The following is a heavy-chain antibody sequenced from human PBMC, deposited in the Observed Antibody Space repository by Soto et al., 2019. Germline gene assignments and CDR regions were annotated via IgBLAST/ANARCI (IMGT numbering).Heavy chain of an antibody. J-gene: IGHJ6*02. CDR1: GFTFSSYS. V-gene: IGHV3-48*01. Sequence: EVQLVESGGGLVQPGGSLRLSCAVSGFTFSSYSMNWVRQAPGKGLEWVSYISRGSGTTYYADSVKGRFSISRDNANNSLYLQMNSLRVEDTAVYYCAKIGTYLRMDVWGQGTTVTVSS. D-gene: IGHD3-10*01. CDR3: AKIGTYLRMDV. CDR2: ISRGSGTT.